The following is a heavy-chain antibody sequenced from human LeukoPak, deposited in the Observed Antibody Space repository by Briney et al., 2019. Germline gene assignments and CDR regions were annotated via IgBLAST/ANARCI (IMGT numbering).Heavy chain of an antibody. D-gene: IGHD6-19*01. CDR3: ATSQWLVRKGAIFDY. CDR1: GGSISSYY. CDR2: IYNSGST. J-gene: IGHJ4*02. V-gene: IGHV4-59*01. Sequence: SETLSLTCTVSGGSISSYYWSWIRQPPGKGLEWIGYIYNSGSTNYNPSLKSRVTISVDTSKNQLSLKLRSMTAADTAVYYCATSQWLVRKGAIFDYWGQGTLVTVSS.